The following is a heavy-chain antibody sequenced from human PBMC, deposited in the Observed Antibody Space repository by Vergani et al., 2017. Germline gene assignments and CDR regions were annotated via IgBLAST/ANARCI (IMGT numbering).Heavy chain of an antibody. D-gene: IGHD1-26*01. CDR1: GGSFSGYY. CDR3: AGRRSYYYYYMDG. J-gene: IGHJ6*03. Sequence: QVQLQQWGAGLLKPSETLSLTCAVYGGSFSGYYWSWIRQPPGKGLEWIGEINHSGSTNYNSSLKSRVTISVDTSKNQFSLKLSSVTAADTAVYYCAGRRSYYYYYMDGWGKGTTVTVSS. CDR2: INHSGST. V-gene: IGHV4-34*01.